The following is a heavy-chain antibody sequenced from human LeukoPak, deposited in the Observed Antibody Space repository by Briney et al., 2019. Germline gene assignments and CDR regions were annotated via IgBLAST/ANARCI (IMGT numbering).Heavy chain of an antibody. V-gene: IGHV3-7*01. CDR1: GFTFSNNW. CDR3: TGGGLVRGITHWFDP. CDR2: VKKDASEM. D-gene: IGHD3-10*01. J-gene: IGHJ5*02. Sequence: PGGSLRLSCAASGFTFSNNWMTWVRQAPGKGLEWVASVKKDASEMYYVDSVKGRFTISRDNAKNSLYLQMSSLRVEDTAVYYCTGGGLVRGITHWFDPWSQGTLVTVSS.